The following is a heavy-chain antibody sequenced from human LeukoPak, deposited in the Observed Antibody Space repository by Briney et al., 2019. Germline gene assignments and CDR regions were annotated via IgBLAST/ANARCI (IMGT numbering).Heavy chain of an antibody. J-gene: IGHJ4*02. V-gene: IGHV4-34*01. CDR2: INHSGST. CDR3: ARYRGASGYHFDY. D-gene: IGHD5-12*01. Sequence: PSETLSLTCAVYGGSFSGYYWSWIRQPPGKGLEWIGEINHSGSTNYNPPLKSRVTISVDTSKNQFSLRLSSVTAADTAVYYCARYRGASGYHFDYWGQGTLVTVSS. CDR1: GGSFSGYY.